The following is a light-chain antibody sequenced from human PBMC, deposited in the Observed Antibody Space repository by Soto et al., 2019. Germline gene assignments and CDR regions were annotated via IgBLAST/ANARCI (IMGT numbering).Light chain of an antibody. Sequence: QSVLTPPRSVSGSPGQSVTISCIGTSSDVGGFNYVSWYQHHPGKAPKLKIYNVSERPSGVPDRFSGSKSGNTASLTISGLQVEDEADYYCCSYANSYTWVFGGGTKLTVL. CDR1: SSDVGGFNY. CDR2: NVS. V-gene: IGLV2-11*01. J-gene: IGLJ3*02. CDR3: CSYANSYTWV.